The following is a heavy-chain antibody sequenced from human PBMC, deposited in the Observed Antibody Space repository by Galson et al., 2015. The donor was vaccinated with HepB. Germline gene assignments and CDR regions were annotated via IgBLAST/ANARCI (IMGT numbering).Heavy chain of an antibody. CDR3: ARRGVVVSHFDY. D-gene: IGHD3-3*01. CDR2: ISSSGSIK. J-gene: IGHJ4*02. V-gene: IGHV3-48*02. CDR1: GFTFSNYN. Sequence: SLRLSCAASGFTFSNYNMNWVRQAPGKGPEWVSYISSSGSIKYYADSVKGRFTISRDNAENSLYLQMNSLRDEDTAVYYCARRGVVVSHFDYWGQGTLVTASS.